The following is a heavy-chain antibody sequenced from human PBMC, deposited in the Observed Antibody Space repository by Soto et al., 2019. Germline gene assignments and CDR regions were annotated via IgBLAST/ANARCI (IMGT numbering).Heavy chain of an antibody. J-gene: IGHJ4*02. CDR2: IDKSGGDT. Sequence: GGSLRLSCASSGFTFTNYLMTWVRQAPGKGLEWVSSIDKSGGDTYYADSVKGRFTISRDNSKNTLYLQMNGLRAEDTALYYCAKDTYSRSWYFWGQGTLVTVSS. CDR1: GFTFTNYL. D-gene: IGHD2-2*01. CDR3: AKDTYSRSWYF. V-gene: IGHV3-23*05.